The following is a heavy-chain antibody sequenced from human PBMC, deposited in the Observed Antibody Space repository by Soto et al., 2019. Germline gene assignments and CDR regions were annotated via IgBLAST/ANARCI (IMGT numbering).Heavy chain of an antibody. D-gene: IGHD6-19*01. CDR1: GFTFSSSF. CDR3: ARYFRDSGRYFFDY. CDR2: INQDGGGT. V-gene: IGHV3-7*03. Sequence: EVQLVESGGALVQPGGSLRLSCVASGFTFSSSFMGWVRQAPGKGLEWVANINQDGGGTYYVDSVEGRFTISRDNAKDSLYLQMNSLRGEDTAVYYCARYFRDSGRYFFDYWGQGTLVTVSS. J-gene: IGHJ4*02.